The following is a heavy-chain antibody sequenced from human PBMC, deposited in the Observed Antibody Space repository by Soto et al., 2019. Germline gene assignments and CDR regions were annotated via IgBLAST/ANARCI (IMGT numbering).Heavy chain of an antibody. CDR2: IYYSGTT. J-gene: IGHJ6*02. CDR1: GGSISSGDYY. Sequence: SETLSLTCTVSGGSISSGDYYWSWIRQPPGKGLEWIGYIYYSGTTNYNPSLKSRVTISVDTSKNQFSLKLSSVTAADTAVYYCAREIAVAGTYYYYGMDVWGQGTTVTVSS. V-gene: IGHV4-61*08. D-gene: IGHD6-19*01. CDR3: AREIAVAGTYYYYGMDV.